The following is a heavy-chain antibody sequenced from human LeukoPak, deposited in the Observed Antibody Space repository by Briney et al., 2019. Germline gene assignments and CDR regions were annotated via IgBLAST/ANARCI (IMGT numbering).Heavy chain of an antibody. CDR1: GFTVSSNY. CDR3: ARAYYDSSMDY. J-gene: IGHJ4*02. CDR2: IYSGGTT. V-gene: IGHV3-53*01. D-gene: IGHD3-22*01. Sequence: GGSLRLSCAASGFTVSSNYMSWVRQAPGKGLEWVSVIYSGGTTYYADSVKGRFTISRDDSKNTLYLQMNSLRAEDTAVYYCARAYYDSSMDYWGQGTLVTVSS.